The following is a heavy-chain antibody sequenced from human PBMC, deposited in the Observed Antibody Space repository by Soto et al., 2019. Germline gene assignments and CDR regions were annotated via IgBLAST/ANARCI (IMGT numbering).Heavy chain of an antibody. J-gene: IGHJ6*02. CDR2: INPSGGST. CDR3: ARDIVRFLEWLLAPYYYYGMDV. CDR1: GYTFTSYY. Sequence: ASVKVSGKASGYTFTSYYMHWVRQAPGQGLEWMGIINPSGGSTSYAQKFQGRVTMTRDTSTSTVYMELSSLRSEDTAVYYCARDIVRFLEWLLAPYYYYGMDVWGQGTTVTVSS. V-gene: IGHV1-46*01. D-gene: IGHD3-3*01.